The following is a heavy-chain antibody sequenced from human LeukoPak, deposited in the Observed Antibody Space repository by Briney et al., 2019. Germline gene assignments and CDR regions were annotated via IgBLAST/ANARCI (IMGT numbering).Heavy chain of an antibody. CDR2: INHSGST. D-gene: IGHD3-22*01. J-gene: IGHJ4*02. Sequence: PSETLSLTCAVYGGSFSGYYWSWIRQPPGKGLEWIGEINHSGSTNYNPSLTSRVTISVDTSKNQFSLKLSSVTAADTAVYYCARESGSSGYYRNYFDYWGQGTLVTVSS. CDR3: ARESGSSGYYRNYFDY. V-gene: IGHV4-34*01. CDR1: GGSFSGYY.